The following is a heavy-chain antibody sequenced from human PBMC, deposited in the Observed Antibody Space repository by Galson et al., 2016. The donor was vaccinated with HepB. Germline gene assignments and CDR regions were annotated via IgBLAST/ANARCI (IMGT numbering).Heavy chain of an antibody. CDR2: TFYRSEWHN. J-gene: IGHJ4*02. CDR1: GDSVSNNNGA. V-gene: IGHV6-1*01. D-gene: IGHD6-19*01. Sequence: CAISGDSVSNNNGAWNWIRQSPSRGLEWLGRTFYRSEWHNEYERSVRGRMTINVDTSNNQFSLHLNSVTPEDTAVYYCARDRFSSGWYGIDYWGQGILVTVSS. CDR3: ARDRFSSGWYGIDY.